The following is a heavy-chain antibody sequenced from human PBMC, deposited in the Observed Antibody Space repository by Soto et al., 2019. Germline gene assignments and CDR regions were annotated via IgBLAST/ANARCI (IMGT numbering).Heavy chain of an antibody. D-gene: IGHD4-17*01. Sequence: QVQLVQSGAEVKKPGASVKVSCKASGYTFTSYYMHWVRQAPGQGLEWMGIINPSGGRTSYAQKVQGGVNKXXDXSXNTVYQELSSLRSEDTAVYYCASHRHDYGDYVPFDYWAQGPLVTVSS. CDR2: INPSGGRT. V-gene: IGHV1-46*03. J-gene: IGHJ4*02. CDR1: GYTFTSYY. CDR3: ASHRHDYGDYVPFDY.